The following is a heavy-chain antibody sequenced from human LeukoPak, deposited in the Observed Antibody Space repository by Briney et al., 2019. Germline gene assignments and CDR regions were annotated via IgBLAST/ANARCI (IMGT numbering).Heavy chain of an antibody. J-gene: IGHJ4*02. CDR3: ASLRGHCFDY. CDR1: GGSFSGYY. V-gene: IGHV4-34*01. CDR2: INHSGST. Sequence: SETLSLTCAVYGGSFSGYYWSWIRQPPGKGLEWIGEINHSGSTNYNPSLKSRVTISVDKSKNQFSLKLSSVTAADTAVYYCASLRGHCFDYWGQGTLVTVSS.